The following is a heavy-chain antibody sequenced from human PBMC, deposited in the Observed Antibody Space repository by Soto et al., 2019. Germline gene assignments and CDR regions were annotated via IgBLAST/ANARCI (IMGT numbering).Heavy chain of an antibody. CDR1: GGSISSSNW. CDR2: IYHSGST. CDR3: ASRPRRSSWYEDV. J-gene: IGHJ6*02. Sequence: SETLSLTYAVSGGSISSSNWWSWVRQPPGKGLEWIGEIYHSGSTNYNPSLKSRVTISVDKSKNQFSLKLSSVTAADTAVYYCASRPRRSSWYEDVWGQGTTVTVSS. D-gene: IGHD6-13*01. V-gene: IGHV4-4*02.